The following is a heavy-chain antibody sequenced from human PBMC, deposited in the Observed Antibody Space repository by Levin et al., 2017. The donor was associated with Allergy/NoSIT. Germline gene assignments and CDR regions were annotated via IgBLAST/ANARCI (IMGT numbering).Heavy chain of an antibody. V-gene: IGHV2-70*01. CDR2: IDWDDDK. CDR3: ARTAYYYDSSGYYVRQTFDY. Sequence: SGPTLVKPPQTLTLTCTFSGFSLSTSGMCVSWIRQPPGKALEWLALIDWDDDKYYSTSLKTRLTISKDTSKNQVVLTMTNMDPVDTATYYCARTAYYYDSSGYYVRQTFDYWGQGTLVTVSS. J-gene: IGHJ4*02. CDR1: GFSLSTSGMC. D-gene: IGHD3-22*01.